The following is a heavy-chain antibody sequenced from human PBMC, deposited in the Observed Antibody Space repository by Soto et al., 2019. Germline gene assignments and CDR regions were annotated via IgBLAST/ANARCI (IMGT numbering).Heavy chain of an antibody. D-gene: IGHD6-19*01. CDR2: IHYSGST. CDR1: GGSISTYY. J-gene: IGHJ4*02. Sequence: QVQLQESGPGLVKPSETLSLTCTVSGGSISTYYWSWIHQPPGKGLEWIGYIHYSGSTSYNPPLNSRVTISVDTSKNQFSLKLSSVTAADTAVYYCAREYSSFEYRGQGILVSVSS. CDR3: AREYSSFEY. V-gene: IGHV4-59*01.